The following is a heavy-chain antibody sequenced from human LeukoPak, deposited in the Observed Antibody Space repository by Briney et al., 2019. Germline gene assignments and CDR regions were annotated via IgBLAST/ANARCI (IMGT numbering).Heavy chain of an antibody. CDR1: GYTFTSYD. J-gene: IGHJ4*02. D-gene: IGHD6-19*01. Sequence: APVKVSCKASGYTFTSYDINWVRQATGQGLEWMGWMNPNSGNTGYAQKFQGRVTMTRNTSISTAYMELSSLRSEDTAVYYCATGSGWYPLLDYWGQGTLVTVSS. CDR2: MNPNSGNT. CDR3: ATGSGWYPLLDY. V-gene: IGHV1-8*01.